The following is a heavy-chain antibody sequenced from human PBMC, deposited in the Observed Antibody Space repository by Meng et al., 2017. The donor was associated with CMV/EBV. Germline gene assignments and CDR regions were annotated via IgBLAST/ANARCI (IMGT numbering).Heavy chain of an antibody. CDR3: ARDNRRGGVDY. V-gene: IGHV4-30-4*08. Sequence: VPLQEAGPGLAKPSTTSSLTCTVSGGSISSCDYYWSWLRQPPGKGLEWIGYIYYSGSTYYNPSLKGRVTISVDTSKNQFSLKLSSVTAADTAVYYCARDNRRGGVDYWGQGTLVTVSS. D-gene: IGHD3-3*01. J-gene: IGHJ4*02. CDR2: IYYSGST. CDR1: GGSISSCDYY.